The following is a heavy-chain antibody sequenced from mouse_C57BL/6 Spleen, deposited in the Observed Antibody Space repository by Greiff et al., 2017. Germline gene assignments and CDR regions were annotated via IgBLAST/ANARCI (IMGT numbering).Heavy chain of an antibody. CDR1: GFTFSDFY. Sequence: EVKLMESGGGLVQSGRSLRLSCATSGFTFSDFYMEWVRQAPGKGLEWIAASRNKANDYTTEYSASVKGRFIVSRDTSQSILYLQMNALRAEDTAIYYCARDHYYGSGGFAYWGQGTLVTVSA. J-gene: IGHJ3*01. CDR3: ARDHYYGSGGFAY. D-gene: IGHD1-1*01. V-gene: IGHV7-1*01. CDR2: SRNKANDYTT.